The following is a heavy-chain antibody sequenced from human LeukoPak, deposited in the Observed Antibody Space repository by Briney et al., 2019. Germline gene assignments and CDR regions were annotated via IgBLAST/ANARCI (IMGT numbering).Heavy chain of an antibody. J-gene: IGHJ6*03. V-gene: IGHV1-18*01. CDR2: ISAYNGNT. CDR3: ARMGSTVTTYYYYMDV. D-gene: IGHD4-17*01. Sequence: ASVKVSCKASGYAFTSYGISWVRQAPGQGLEWMGWISAYNGNTNYAQKLQGRVTMTTDTSTSTAYMELRGLRSDDTAVYYCARMGSTVTTYYYYMDVWGKGTTVTVSS. CDR1: GYAFTSYG.